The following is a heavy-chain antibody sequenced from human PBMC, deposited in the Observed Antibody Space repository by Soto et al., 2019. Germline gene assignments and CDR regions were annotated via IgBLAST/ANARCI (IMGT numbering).Heavy chain of an antibody. D-gene: IGHD3-10*01. J-gene: IGHJ3*02. CDR1: GFTFSSYS. V-gene: IGHV3-21*01. Sequence: GGSLRLSCAASGFTFSSYSMNWVRQAPGKGLEWVSSISSSSSYIYYADSVKGRFTISRDNAKNSLYLQMNSLRAEDTAVYYCARDSYYGSGSYTDAFDIWGQGTMVTVSS. CDR2: ISSSSSYI. CDR3: ARDSYYGSGSYTDAFDI.